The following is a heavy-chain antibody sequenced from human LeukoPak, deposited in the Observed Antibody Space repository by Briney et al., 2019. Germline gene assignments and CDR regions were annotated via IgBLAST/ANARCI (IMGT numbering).Heavy chain of an antibody. CDR2: IIPIFGTA. D-gene: IGHD6-13*01. CDR3: TRIAAAGTDFDY. J-gene: IGHJ4*02. V-gene: IGHV1-69*05. CDR1: GGTFSSYA. Sequence: SVKVSCKASGGTFSSYAISWVRQAPGQGLEWMGGIIPIFGTANYAQKFQGRVTITTDESTSTAYMELSSLRSEDTAVYYCTRIAAAGTDFDYWGQGTLVTVSS.